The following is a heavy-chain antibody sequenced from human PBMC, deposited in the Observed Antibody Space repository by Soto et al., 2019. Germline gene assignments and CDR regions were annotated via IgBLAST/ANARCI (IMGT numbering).Heavy chain of an antibody. CDR1: GFTFSSYA. CDR3: AKGDTRYSYGFSYYYGMDV. V-gene: IGHV3-23*01. CDR2: ISGSGGST. Sequence: GGSLRLSCAASGFTFSSYAMSWVRQAPGKGLEWVSAISGSGGSTYYADSVKGRFTISRDNSKNTLYLQMNSLRAEDTAVYYCAKGDTRYSYGFSYYYGMDVWGQGTTVTVS. J-gene: IGHJ6*02. D-gene: IGHD5-18*01.